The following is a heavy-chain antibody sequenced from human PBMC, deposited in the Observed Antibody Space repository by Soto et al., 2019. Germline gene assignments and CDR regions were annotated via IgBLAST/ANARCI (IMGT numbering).Heavy chain of an antibody. V-gene: IGHV4-30-2*01. CDR2: IYHSGST. CDR1: GGSISSGGYS. J-gene: IGHJ6*02. D-gene: IGHD3-10*01. Sequence: QLQLQGSGSGLVKPSQTLSLTCAVSGGSISSGGYSWSWIRQPPGKGLEWIGYIYHSGSTYYNPSLKSRVTISVDRSKNQFSLKLSSVTAADTAVYYCARNQWGDGMDVWGQGTTVTVSS. CDR3: ARNQWGDGMDV.